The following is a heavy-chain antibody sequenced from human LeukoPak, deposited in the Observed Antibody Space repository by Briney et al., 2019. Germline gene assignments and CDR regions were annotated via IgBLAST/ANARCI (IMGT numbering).Heavy chain of an antibody. J-gene: IGHJ4*02. CDR1: GFTFSSYA. D-gene: IGHD3-22*01. CDR2: ISGSGGST. CDR3: ARGRYYDNSVYYYFDY. Sequence: GGSLRLSCAASGFTFSSYAMSWVRQAPGMGLAWVSAISGSGGSTYYADSVKGRFTISRDTSKNTLYLQMNSLRAEDTAVYYCARGRYYDNSVYYYFDYWGQGTLVTLSS. V-gene: IGHV3-23*01.